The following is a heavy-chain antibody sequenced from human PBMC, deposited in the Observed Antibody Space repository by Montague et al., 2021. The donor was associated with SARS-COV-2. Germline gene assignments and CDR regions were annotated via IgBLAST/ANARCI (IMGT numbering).Heavy chain of an antibody. V-gene: IGHV3-9*01. D-gene: IGHD3-22*01. J-gene: IGHJ4*02. Sequence: SLRLSCAASGFRFDDYAMHWVRQVPGKGLEWVSGISWNSGSKAYADSVKGRFTISRDNAKNSLYLQMNSLRAEDTALYHCAKDKGYYFDSSGQNDNWGQGTVVTVSS. CDR3: AKDKGYYFDSSGQNDN. CDR2: ISWNSGSK. CDR1: GFRFDDYA.